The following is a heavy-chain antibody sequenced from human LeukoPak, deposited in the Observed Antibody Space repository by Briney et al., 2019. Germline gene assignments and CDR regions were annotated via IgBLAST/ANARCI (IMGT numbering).Heavy chain of an antibody. CDR3: ARATYYYGSGTFDI. Sequence: PSETLSLTCTVSGGSISSYYWSWIRQPPGKRLEWIGYIYYSGSTNYNPSLKSRVTISVDTSKNQFSLKLSSVTAADTAVYYCARATYYYGSGTFDIWGQGTMVTVSS. J-gene: IGHJ3*02. V-gene: IGHV4-59*01. CDR1: GGSISSYY. CDR2: IYYSGST. D-gene: IGHD3-10*01.